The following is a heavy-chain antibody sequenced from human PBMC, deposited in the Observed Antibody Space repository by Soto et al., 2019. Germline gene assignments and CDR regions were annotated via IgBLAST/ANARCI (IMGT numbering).Heavy chain of an antibody. CDR1: GYSFTSYW. Sequence: GASLKISCKGSGYSFTSYWIGWVRQMPGKGLEWMGIIYPGDSDTRYSPSFQGQVTISADKSISTAYLQWSSLKASDTAMYYCARVVTTYYYYYYMDVWGKGTTVTAP. CDR3: ARVVTTYYYYYYMDV. V-gene: IGHV5-51*01. D-gene: IGHD4-4*01. CDR2: IYPGDSDT. J-gene: IGHJ6*03.